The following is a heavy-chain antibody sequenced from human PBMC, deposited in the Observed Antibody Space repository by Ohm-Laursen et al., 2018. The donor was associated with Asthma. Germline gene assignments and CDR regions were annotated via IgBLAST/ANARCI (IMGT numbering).Heavy chain of an antibody. Sequence: GASVKVSCKASGGTFSSYAISWVRQAPGQGLEWMGGIIPIFGIANYAQKFQGRVTVTADKSTSTAYMELSSLRSADTAVYYCARSRRWYSSSWIIPFDYWGQGTLVTVSS. J-gene: IGHJ4*02. D-gene: IGHD6-13*01. CDR1: GGTFSSYA. CDR3: ARSRRWYSSSWIIPFDY. V-gene: IGHV1-69*10. CDR2: IIPIFGIA.